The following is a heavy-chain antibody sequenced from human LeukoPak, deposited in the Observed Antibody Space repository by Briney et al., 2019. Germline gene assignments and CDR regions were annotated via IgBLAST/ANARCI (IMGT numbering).Heavy chain of an antibody. CDR2: IYYSGST. CDR1: GGSISSGDYY. D-gene: IGHD1-26*01. J-gene: IGHJ4*02. V-gene: IGHV4-30-4*01. CDR3: ASHSGSYQFDY. Sequence: SETLSLTCTVSGGSISSGDYYWSWIRQPPGKGLEWIGYIYYSGSTYYNPSLKSRVTISVDTSKNQFSLKLSSVTAADTAVYYCASHSGSYQFDYWGQGTLVTVSS.